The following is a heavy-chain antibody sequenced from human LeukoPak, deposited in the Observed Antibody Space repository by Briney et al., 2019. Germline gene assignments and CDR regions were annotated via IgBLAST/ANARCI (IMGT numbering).Heavy chain of an antibody. J-gene: IGHJ6*02. D-gene: IGHD3-10*01. V-gene: IGHV3-48*03. CDR2: ISISGSTI. Sequence: GGTLRLSCAASGVTFSSYEMNWVRQAPGKGLECGSYISISGSTIYYADPLKGGFTISSDNAKNSLYLQMNSLRAEATAVYYCARAVYYYGSGSYLGYYYYYYGMDVWGQGTTVTVSS. CDR3: ARAVYYYGSGSYLGYYYYYYGMDV. CDR1: GVTFSSYE.